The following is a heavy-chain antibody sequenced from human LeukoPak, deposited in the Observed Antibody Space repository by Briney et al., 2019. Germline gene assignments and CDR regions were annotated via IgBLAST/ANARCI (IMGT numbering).Heavy chain of an antibody. D-gene: IGHD3/OR15-3a*01. Sequence: SETLSLTCTVSGGSISSYYWSWIRQSAGKGLEYIGRIYSSGSTNYNPSLKSRVTMSVDTSKNQFSLKLSSVTAADTAVYYCARFGPTYFFDYWGQGTLVTVSS. V-gene: IGHV4-4*07. CDR3: ARFGPTYFFDY. CDR2: IYSSGST. J-gene: IGHJ4*02. CDR1: GGSISSYY.